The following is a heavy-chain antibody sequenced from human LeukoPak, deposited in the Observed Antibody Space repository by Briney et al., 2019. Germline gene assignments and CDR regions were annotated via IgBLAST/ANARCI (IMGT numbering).Heavy chain of an antibody. J-gene: IGHJ5*02. Sequence: SETLSLTCTVSGGSISSYYWSWMRQPPGKGLEWIGYIYYSGSTNYNPSLKSRVTISVDTSKNQFSLKLSSVTAADTAVYYCARFEGWFDPWGQGTLVTVSS. CDR1: GGSISSYY. CDR3: ARFEGWFDP. V-gene: IGHV4-59*12. CDR2: IYYSGST. D-gene: IGHD3-9*01.